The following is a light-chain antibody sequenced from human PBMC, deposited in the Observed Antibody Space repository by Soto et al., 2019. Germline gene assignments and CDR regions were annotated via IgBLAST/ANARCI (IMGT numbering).Light chain of an antibody. CDR2: DVS. CDR3: SSFTTSSTVV. Sequence: QSALTQPASVSGSPGQSITISCTGTSSDVGAYNYVSWYQQHPGKAPKLIIYDVSNRPSGISTRFSGSKSGNTASLTISGLQPEDEADYYCSSFTTSSTVVFGGGTKVTVL. J-gene: IGLJ2*01. V-gene: IGLV2-14*01. CDR1: SSDVGAYNY.